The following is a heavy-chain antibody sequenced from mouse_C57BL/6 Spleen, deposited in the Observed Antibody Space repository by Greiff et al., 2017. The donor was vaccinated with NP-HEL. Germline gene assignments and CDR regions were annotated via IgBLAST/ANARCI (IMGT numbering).Heavy chain of an antibody. V-gene: IGHV1-62-3*01. Sequence: VQLQQSGAELVKPGASVQLSCKASGYTFTSYWMHWVKQRPGRGLEWIGRIDPNSGDPNSNGKFKGKATLTADKSSSTSYMQLSSLTSEDSAVYFCARFYYGSSYDYFDYWGQGTTLTVSA. J-gene: IGHJ2*01. CDR2: IDPNSGDP. D-gene: IGHD1-1*01. CDR3: ARFYYGSSYDYFDY. CDR1: GYTFTSYW.